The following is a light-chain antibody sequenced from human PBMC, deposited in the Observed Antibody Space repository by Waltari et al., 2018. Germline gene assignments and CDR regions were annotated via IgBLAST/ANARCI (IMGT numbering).Light chain of an antibody. J-gene: IGKJ4*01. Sequence: EIVLTQSPGTLSLSPGERATLCCRASQSVTSIALTWYQKKVGQAPRLLIYGTSSRATGIPDRFSGSGSGTDFTLTISRLEPEDFAVYYCQQYDGEVVTFGGGTKVEI. CDR1: QSVTSIA. CDR2: GTS. V-gene: IGKV3-20*01. CDR3: QQYDGEVVT.